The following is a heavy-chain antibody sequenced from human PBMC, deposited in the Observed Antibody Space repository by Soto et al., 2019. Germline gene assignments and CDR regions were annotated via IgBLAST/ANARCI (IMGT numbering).Heavy chain of an antibody. J-gene: IGHJ6*02. V-gene: IGHV3-30*18. D-gene: IGHD1-26*01. Sequence: QAQLVESGGGVVQPGRSLRLSCVASGFTFSSYGMHWVRQAPGKGLEWVAVISYDGSNKYSADSVKGRFTISRDNSKNTLCLEMNSLRAEDTAVYYCGKDRGELRRNYYYGLFVWGQGTTVTVSS. CDR1: GFTFSSYG. CDR2: ISYDGSNK. CDR3: GKDRGELRRNYYYGLFV.